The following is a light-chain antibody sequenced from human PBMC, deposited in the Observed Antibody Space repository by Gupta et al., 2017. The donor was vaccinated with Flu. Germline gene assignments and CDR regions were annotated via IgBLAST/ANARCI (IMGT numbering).Light chain of an antibody. V-gene: IGKV1-12*01. J-gene: IGKJ4*01. CDR3: QQADSFPLT. Sequence: DIQMTQSPSSVSASVGDRVTVTCRASQVIYSQLGWYQQKPGKAPKLLIYPASTLQSGVPSMFSGSGSETDFTLTITSLQPEDAATYYCQQADSFPLTFGGGSKVEIK. CDR1: QVIYSQ. CDR2: PAS.